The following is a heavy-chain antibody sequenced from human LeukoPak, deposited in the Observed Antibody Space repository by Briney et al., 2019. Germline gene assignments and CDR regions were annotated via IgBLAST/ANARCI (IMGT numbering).Heavy chain of an antibody. Sequence: PGGSLRLSCAATGFTFSSYGMNWVRQAPGKGLEWVSSISSSSTYINYADSVKGRFTISRDNSKNTLYLQMNSLRAEDTAVYYCARERDSFGWQFDYWGQGTLVTVSS. J-gene: IGHJ4*02. CDR1: GFTFSSYG. CDR3: ARERDSFGWQFDY. V-gene: IGHV3-21*04. D-gene: IGHD6-19*01. CDR2: ISSSSTYI.